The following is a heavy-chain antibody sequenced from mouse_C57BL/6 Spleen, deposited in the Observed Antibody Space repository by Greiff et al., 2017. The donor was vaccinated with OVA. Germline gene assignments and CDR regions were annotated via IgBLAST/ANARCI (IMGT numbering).Heavy chain of an antibody. D-gene: IGHD1-1*01. Sequence: EVQLVESGGGLVKPGGSLKLSCAASGFTFSDYGMHWVRQAPEKGLEWVAYISSGSSTIYYADTVKGRFTISRDNAKNTLFLQLTSLRSEDTAMDDCARPYYGSSPYYAMDYWGQGTSVTVSS. CDR2: ISSGSSTI. CDR3: ARPYYGSSPYYAMDY. J-gene: IGHJ4*01. V-gene: IGHV5-17*01. CDR1: GFTFSDYG.